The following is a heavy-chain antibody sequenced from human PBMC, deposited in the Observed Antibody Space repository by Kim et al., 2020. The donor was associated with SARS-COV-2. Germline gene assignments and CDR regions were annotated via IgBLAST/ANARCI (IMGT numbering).Heavy chain of an antibody. CDR2: ISPSGTTM. J-gene: IGHJ4*02. D-gene: IGHD6-19*01. CDR1: GFTFSTYN. V-gene: IGHV3-48*02. CDR3: ARVRIEGTGVWSDF. Sequence: GGSLRLSCAASGFTFSTYNMNWVRHAPGTGLEWVSYISPSGTTMYYADSVKGRFTISRDNAKNSLFLQMNSLRDEDTAIYYCARVRIEGTGVWSDFWGQGTLVTVSS.